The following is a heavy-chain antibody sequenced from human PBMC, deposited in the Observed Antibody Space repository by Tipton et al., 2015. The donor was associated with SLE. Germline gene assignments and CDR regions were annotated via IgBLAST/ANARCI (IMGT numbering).Heavy chain of an antibody. V-gene: IGHV4-39*07. CDR2: IYYSGST. CDR3: ARQNVAYCTGGVCTYWYFDL. CDR1: GGSISSSSYY. Sequence: TLSLTCTVSGGSISSSSYYWGWIRPPPGKGLEWIGSIYYSGSTYYHPSPKSRVTISVDTSKNQFSLKLSSVTAADTAVYYCARQNVAYCTGGVCTYWYFDLWGRGTLVTVSS. D-gene: IGHD2-8*02. J-gene: IGHJ2*01.